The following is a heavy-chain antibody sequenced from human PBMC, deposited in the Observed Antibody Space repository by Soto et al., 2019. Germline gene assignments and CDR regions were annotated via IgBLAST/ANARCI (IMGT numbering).Heavy chain of an antibody. J-gene: IGHJ6*02. V-gene: IGHV1-69*13. CDR3: ARGTSFIGAANLYYYYGMDV. CDR1: GGTFSSYA. D-gene: IGHD2-15*01. Sequence: GASVKVSCKASGGTFSSYAISWVRQAPGQGLEWMGGIIPIFGTANYAQKFQGRVTITADESTSTAYMELSSLRSEDTAVYYCARGTSFIGAANLYYYYGMDVWGQGTTVTVSS. CDR2: IIPIFGTA.